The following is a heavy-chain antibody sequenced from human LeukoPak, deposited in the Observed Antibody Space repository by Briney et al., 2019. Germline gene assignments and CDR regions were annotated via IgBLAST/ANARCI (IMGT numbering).Heavy chain of an antibody. CDR2: IYRGGST. CDR3: ARDSTDAWPDY. Sequence: GGSLRLSCAASGFTVSSNYMSWVRQAPGKGLEWVSVIYRGGSTYYADSVKGRFTISRDNSKNTLYLQTNSLRAEDTAVYYCARDSTDAWPDYWGQGTLVTVSS. CDR1: GFTVSSNY. D-gene: IGHD5-24*01. V-gene: IGHV3-66*01. J-gene: IGHJ4*02.